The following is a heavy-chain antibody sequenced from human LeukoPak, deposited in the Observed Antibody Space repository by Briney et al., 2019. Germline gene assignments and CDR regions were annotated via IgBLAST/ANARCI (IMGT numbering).Heavy chain of an antibody. J-gene: IGHJ6*03. V-gene: IGHV3-30*02. D-gene: IGHD3-3*01. CDR2: IRYDATDK. CDR3: ARDLNHYDFWSGLRGMTSYYMDV. Sequence: PGGSLRLSCAASGFTFSNYGIHWVRQAPGKGLEWVAFIRYDATDKYYADSVKGRFTISRDNSKNTVYLEMNSLRAEDTAVYYCARDLNHYDFWSGLRGMTSYYMDVWGKGTTVTVSS. CDR1: GFTFSNYG.